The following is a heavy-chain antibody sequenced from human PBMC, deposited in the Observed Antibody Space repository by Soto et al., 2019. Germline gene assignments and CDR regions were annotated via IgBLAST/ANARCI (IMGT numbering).Heavy chain of an antibody. V-gene: IGHV5-10-1*01. CDR2: VDPSDSYT. CDR3: VRRDRDGMDV. J-gene: IGHJ6*02. CDR1: GYCFTSYW. Sequence: GESLNISCKGSGYCFTSYWISWVRQMPGKGRAWMGRVDPSDSYTNYSPSFQGHVTISADKSIGTAYLQWSSLKASDTAMYYCVRRDRDGMDVWGQGTTVTVSS. D-gene: IGHD2-15*01.